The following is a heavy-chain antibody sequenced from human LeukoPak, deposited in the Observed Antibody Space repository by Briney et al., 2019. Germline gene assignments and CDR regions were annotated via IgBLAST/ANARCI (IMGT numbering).Heavy chain of an antibody. CDR2: IYYSGST. Sequence: ASETLSLTCNVSGGSISSSSYYWSWIRQPPGKGLEWIGYIYYSGSTNYNPSLKSRVTISVDTSKNQFSLKLSSVTAADTAVYYCARALRPLMHPEGGAFDIWGQGTMVTVSS. CDR1: GGSISSSSYY. V-gene: IGHV4-61*01. D-gene: IGHD3-16*01. CDR3: ARALRPLMHPEGGAFDI. J-gene: IGHJ3*02.